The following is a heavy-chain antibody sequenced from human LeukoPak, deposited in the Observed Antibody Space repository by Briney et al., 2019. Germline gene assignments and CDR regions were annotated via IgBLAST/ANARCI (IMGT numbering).Heavy chain of an antibody. J-gene: IGHJ4*02. CDR3: ARGPYDSRSYWEYYYDY. D-gene: IGHD3-22*01. Sequence: GRSLSLSCLASGVTVINNYMTWVRHAQEKGLDWVSVTHRGGDTCYADSVKGRFTITRDNSKNTRYLQMNNLRPGHTAVYYCARGPYDSRSYWEYYYDYWGKGTQVTVSS. CDR2: THRGGDT. CDR1: GVTVINNY. V-gene: IGHV3-66*02.